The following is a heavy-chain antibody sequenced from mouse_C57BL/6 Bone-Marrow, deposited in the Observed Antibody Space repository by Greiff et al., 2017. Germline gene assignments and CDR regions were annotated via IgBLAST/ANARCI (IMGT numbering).Heavy chain of an antibody. J-gene: IGHJ4*01. V-gene: IGHV1-63*01. CDR3: ARLGNYAMDY. CDR1: GYTFTNYW. Sequence: QVQLQQSGAELVRPGTSVKMSCKASGYTFTNYWIGWAKQRPGHGLEWIGAIYPGGGYTNYNEKFKGKATLTADKSSSTAYMQFSSLTSEDSAIYYCARLGNYAMDYWGQGTSVTVSS. CDR2: IYPGGGYT.